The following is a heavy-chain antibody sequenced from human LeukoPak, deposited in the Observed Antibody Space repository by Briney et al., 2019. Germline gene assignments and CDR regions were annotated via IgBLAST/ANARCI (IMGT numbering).Heavy chain of an antibody. Sequence: GGSLRLSCAASGFTLSSYGMHWVRQAPGKGLEWVAIISYDGSNKYYADSVKGRFTISRDNSKNTLYLQMNSLRAEDTAVYYCAKYGQGGWYPLFDYWGQGTLVTVSS. CDR3: AKYGQGGWYPLFDY. CDR2: ISYDGSNK. CDR1: GFTLSSYG. V-gene: IGHV3-30*18. J-gene: IGHJ4*02. D-gene: IGHD6-19*01.